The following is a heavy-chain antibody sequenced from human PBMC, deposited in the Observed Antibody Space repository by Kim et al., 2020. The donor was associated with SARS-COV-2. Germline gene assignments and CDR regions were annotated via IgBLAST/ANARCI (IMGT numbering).Heavy chain of an antibody. J-gene: IGHJ5*02. CDR1: GGTFSSYS. V-gene: IGHV1-69*04. Sequence: SVKVSCKASGGTFSSYSISWVRQAPGQGLEWMGRIIPDFGIENYAQKFQGRITITADKSSSIVYLELNSLRFDDTAVYYCARVSSTSWGRLDPWGQGTLVTVSS. D-gene: IGHD2-2*01. CDR2: IIPDFGIE. CDR3: ARVSSTSWGRLDP.